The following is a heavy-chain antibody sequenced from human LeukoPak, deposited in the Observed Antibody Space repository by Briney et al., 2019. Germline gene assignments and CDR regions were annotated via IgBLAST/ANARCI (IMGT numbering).Heavy chain of an antibody. CDR1: GYTFTSYD. CDR3: ARGLNWGTPTYY. V-gene: IGHV1-8*01. J-gene: IGHJ4*02. CDR2: MNPNSGNT. D-gene: IGHD7-27*01. Sequence: ASVKVSCKASGYTFTSYDINWVRQATGQGLEWMGWMNPNSGNTGYAQKFQGRVTMTRNTSISTAYMELSSLRSEDTAVYYCARGLNWGTPTYYWGQGTLVTVSS.